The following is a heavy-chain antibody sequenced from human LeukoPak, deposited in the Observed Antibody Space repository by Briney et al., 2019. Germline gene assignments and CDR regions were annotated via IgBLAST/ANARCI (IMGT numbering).Heavy chain of an antibody. CDR3: ATGTTTVLAYGMDV. V-gene: IGHV1-46*01. CDR1: GYTFTRYY. D-gene: IGHD4-11*01. CDR2: INPSGGST. J-gene: IGHJ6*02. Sequence: ASVKVSCKASGYTFTRYYMHWVRQAPGQGLEWMGIINPSGGSTSYAQKFQGRVTMTEDTSTDTAYTELSSLRSEDTAVYYCATGTTTVLAYGMDVWGQGTTVTVSS.